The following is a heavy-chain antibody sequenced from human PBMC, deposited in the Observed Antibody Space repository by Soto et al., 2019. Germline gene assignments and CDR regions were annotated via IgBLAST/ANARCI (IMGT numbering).Heavy chain of an antibody. CDR3: GAYDFRGNWFDP. D-gene: IGHD3-3*01. V-gene: IGHV4-31*03. CDR1: GGSSSSGGYY. Sequence: SETLSLTCTVSGGSSSSGGYYWSWIRQHPGKGLEWIGYIYYSGSTYYNPSLKSRVTISVDTSKNQFSLKLSSVTAADTAVYYCGAYDFRGNWFDPWGQGTLVTVSS. CDR2: IYYSGST. J-gene: IGHJ5*02.